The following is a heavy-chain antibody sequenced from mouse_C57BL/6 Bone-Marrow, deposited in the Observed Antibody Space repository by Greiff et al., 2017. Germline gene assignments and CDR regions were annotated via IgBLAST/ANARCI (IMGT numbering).Heavy chain of an antibody. Sequence: QVQLQQPGAELVMPGASVKLSCKASGYTFTSYWMHWVKQRPGQGLEWIGEIDPSDSYTNYNQKFKGKSTLTVDKSSSTAYMQLSSLTSEDSAVYYCARSHDDSSYDGYFDVWGRGTTVTVTS. V-gene: IGHV1-69*01. D-gene: IGHD1-1*01. CDR3: ARSHDDSSYDGYFDV. CDR1: GYTFTSYW. J-gene: IGHJ1*03. CDR2: IDPSDSYT.